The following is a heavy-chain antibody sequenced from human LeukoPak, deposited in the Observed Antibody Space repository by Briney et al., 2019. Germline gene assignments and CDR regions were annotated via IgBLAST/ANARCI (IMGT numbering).Heavy chain of an antibody. CDR1: GHTSTGYY. J-gene: IGHJ5*02. Sequence: ASVTVSCKASGHTSTGYYMHWVRQAPGQGLEWMGWINPNSGGTNYAQKFQGRVTMTRDTSISTAYMELSRLRSDDTAVYYCARRDDYYDSSGYVNWFDPWGQGTLVTVSS. D-gene: IGHD3-22*01. CDR3: ARRDDYYDSSGYVNWFDP. V-gene: IGHV1-2*02. CDR2: INPNSGGT.